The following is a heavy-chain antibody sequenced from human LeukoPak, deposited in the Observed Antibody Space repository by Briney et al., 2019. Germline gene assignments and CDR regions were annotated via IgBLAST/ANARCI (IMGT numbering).Heavy chain of an antibody. D-gene: IGHD2-21*02. CDR2: IYYSGSTYGST. CDR1: GGSISSSSHY. CDR3: AKSVTAITGRKSPFDY. J-gene: IGHJ4*02. V-gene: IGHV4-39*01. Sequence: PSETLSLTCTVSGGSISSSSHYWGWIRQPPGEGLEWIGIIYYSGSTYGSTYYNPSLKSRVTVSLATSKNQFSLTVTSVTAADTAVYYCAKSVTAITGRKSPFDYWGQGTLVTVSS.